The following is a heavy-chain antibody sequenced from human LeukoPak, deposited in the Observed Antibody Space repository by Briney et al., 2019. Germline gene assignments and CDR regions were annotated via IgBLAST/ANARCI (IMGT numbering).Heavy chain of an antibody. Sequence: GRSLRLSCAASGSTFSSYGMHWVRQAPGKGLEWVAVISYDGSNKYYADSVKGRFTISRDNSKNTLYLQMNSLRAEDTAVYYCAKSYDYVWGSFGGWGQGTLVTVSS. CDR2: ISYDGSNK. CDR3: AKSYDYVWGSFGG. J-gene: IGHJ4*02. CDR1: GSTFSSYG. D-gene: IGHD3-16*01. V-gene: IGHV3-30*18.